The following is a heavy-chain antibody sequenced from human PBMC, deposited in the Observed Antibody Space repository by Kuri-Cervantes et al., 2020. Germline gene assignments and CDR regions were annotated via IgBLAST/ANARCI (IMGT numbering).Heavy chain of an antibody. D-gene: IGHD4-17*01. CDR1: GGSFSGYY. CDR2: IYHSGST. J-gene: IGHJ4*02. V-gene: IGHV4-34*01. Sequence: GSLRLSCAVYGGSFSGYYWSWIRQPPGKGLEWIGEIYHSGSTNYNPSLKSRVTISVDKSKNQFSLKLSSVTAADTAVYYCARGPLTSVTNAYFDYWGQGTLVTVSS. CDR3: ARGPLTSVTNAYFDY.